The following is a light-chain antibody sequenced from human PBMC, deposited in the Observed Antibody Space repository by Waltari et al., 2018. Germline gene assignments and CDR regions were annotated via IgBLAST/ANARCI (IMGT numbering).Light chain of an antibody. J-gene: IGLJ2*01. V-gene: IGLV3-10*01. Sequence: YDLTQPPSVSVSPGQTAAITCSGDGLPKQTTFWYQQKAGQAPVLVLYDDNKQPSGIPGRFSGSSAGTVATLTITGAQVDDEADYYCYSKDTDGGSQGKIGGGTKLTVL. CDR2: DDN. CDR1: GLPKQT. CDR3: YSKDTDGGSQGK.